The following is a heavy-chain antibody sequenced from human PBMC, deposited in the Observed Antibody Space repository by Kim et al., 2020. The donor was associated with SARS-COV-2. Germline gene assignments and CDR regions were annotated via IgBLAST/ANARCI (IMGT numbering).Heavy chain of an antibody. D-gene: IGHD6-13*01. V-gene: IGHV3-7*03. CDR3: ARDRKGKDY. J-gene: IGHJ4*02. CDR2: INQDGSQK. Sequence: GGSLRLSCVASGFIFSSDWMSWVRQAPGKGLEWVANINQDGSQKYYVDSVEGRFTISRDHAKNSLFLQMNSLRADDTAVYYCARDRKGKDYWGQGTLVTV. CDR1: GFIFSSDW.